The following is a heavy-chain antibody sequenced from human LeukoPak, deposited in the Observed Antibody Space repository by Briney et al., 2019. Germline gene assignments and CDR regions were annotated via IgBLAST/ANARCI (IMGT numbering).Heavy chain of an antibody. D-gene: IGHD1-26*01. CDR3: ARDLGGSFNFDY. CDR1: GFTFSSYS. CDR2: ISSSSSYI. J-gene: IGHJ4*02. Sequence: GGSLRLSCAASGFTFSSYSMSWVRQAPGKGPEWVSSISSSSSYIYYADSMKGRFTISRDNAKNSLYLQMNSLRAEDTAVYYCARDLGGSFNFDYWGQGTLVTVFS. V-gene: IGHV3-21*01.